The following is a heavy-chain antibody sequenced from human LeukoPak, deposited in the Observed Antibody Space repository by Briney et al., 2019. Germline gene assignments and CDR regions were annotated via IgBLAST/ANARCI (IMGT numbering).Heavy chain of an antibody. V-gene: IGHV4-30-2*01. CDR1: GGSISSGSYS. Sequence: NPSETLSLTCAVSGGSISSGSYSWSWLRQPPGKGLEWIGYIYPRGSTYYNPSLKSRVILSLDKSANQFSLNLSSVTAADTAVYYCARDPQLFHFDYWGQGTLVTVSS. CDR3: ARDPQLFHFDY. D-gene: IGHD2-2*01. J-gene: IGHJ4*02. CDR2: IYPRGST.